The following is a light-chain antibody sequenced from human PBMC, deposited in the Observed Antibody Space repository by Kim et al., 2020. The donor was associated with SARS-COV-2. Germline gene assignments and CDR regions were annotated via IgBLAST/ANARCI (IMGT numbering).Light chain of an antibody. V-gene: IGLV3-1*01. CDR3: QAWDSDTMI. CDR1: KLGDKY. Sequence: SVSPGHTATITCSGDKLGDKYVSWYQQKSAQSPVLVIYQDNKRPSGIPERFSGSTSGNTATLTISGTQAMDEAEFYCQAWDSDTMIFGGGTQLTVL. CDR2: QDN. J-gene: IGLJ2*01.